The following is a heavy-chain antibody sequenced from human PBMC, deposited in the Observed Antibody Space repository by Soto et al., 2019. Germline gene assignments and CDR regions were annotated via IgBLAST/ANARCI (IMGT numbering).Heavy chain of an antibody. CDR2: IYYTGST. CDR1: GGSISSYF. D-gene: IGHD3-10*01. V-gene: IGHV4-59*01. CDR3: ARGSRFLKLYYYGSGPDAVDI. J-gene: IGHJ3*02. Sequence: TSETLSLTSTVSGGSISSYFWNWIRHPPWNLLERFGYIYYTGSTSYNPSLKSRVTISVDTSKNQFSLKLSSVTAADTAVYYCARGSRFLKLYYYGSGPDAVDIWGQGTMVPVSS.